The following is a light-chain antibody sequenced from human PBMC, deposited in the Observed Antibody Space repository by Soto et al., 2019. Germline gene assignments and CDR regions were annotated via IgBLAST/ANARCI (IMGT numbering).Light chain of an antibody. CDR2: QAS. Sequence: DIQMTQSPSTLSASIGDRVTITCRASQSINVWLAWYQQKPGKVPKILIYQASILESGVPSRFSGTGSGTEFTLTISDLLPHAFVNYYCQIYNRDFSFTFGPGTKV. CDR3: QIYNRDFSFT. J-gene: IGKJ3*01. CDR1: QSINVW. V-gene: IGKV1-5*03.